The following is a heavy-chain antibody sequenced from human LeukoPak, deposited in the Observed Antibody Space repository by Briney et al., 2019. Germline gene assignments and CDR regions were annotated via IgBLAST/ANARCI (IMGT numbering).Heavy chain of an antibody. V-gene: IGHV4-39*01. Sequence: SETLSLTCTVSGGSISSSNYYWGWIRQPPGKGLEWIGNIYYSGSTYYNPSLKSRVTISVDTSKNQFSLKLSSVTAADTAVYYCARRTSYYDILTGFEYYYYMDVWGRGTTVTVSS. CDR2: IYYSGST. D-gene: IGHD3-9*01. CDR1: GGSISSSNYY. CDR3: ARRTSYYDILTGFEYYYYMDV. J-gene: IGHJ6*03.